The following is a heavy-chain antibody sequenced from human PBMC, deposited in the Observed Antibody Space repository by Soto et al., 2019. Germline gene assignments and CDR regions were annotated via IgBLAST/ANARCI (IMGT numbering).Heavy chain of an antibody. J-gene: IGHJ4*02. D-gene: IGHD6-19*01. Sequence: EVQLVESGGGLVKPGGSLRLSCAGSGFIFSNVWMNWVRQAPGKGLEWVGRNKSETDGGTIDYAAPVKGRFTISRDDSNNTLYLQMNSLKTEDTATYYCTPLALKYNSDWYPLSDWGQGTRVTVSS. CDR1: GFIFSNVW. CDR2: NKSETDGGTI. CDR3: TPLALKYNSDWYPLSD. V-gene: IGHV3-15*07.